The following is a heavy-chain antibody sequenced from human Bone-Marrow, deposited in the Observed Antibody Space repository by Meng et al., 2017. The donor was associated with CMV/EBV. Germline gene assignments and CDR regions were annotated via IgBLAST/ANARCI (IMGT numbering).Heavy chain of an antibody. J-gene: IGHJ4*02. CDR1: GYTFTSYY. V-gene: IGHV1-46*01. CDR2: INPSGGST. Sequence: ASVKVSCKASGYTFTSYYMHWVRQAPGQGLEWMGIINPSGGSTSYAQKFQGRVTMTRDTSTSTVYMELSSLRSEDTAVYYCARGEYSSSSIALFYFDYWGQGTLVTVSS. D-gene: IGHD6-6*01. CDR3: ARGEYSSSSIALFYFDY.